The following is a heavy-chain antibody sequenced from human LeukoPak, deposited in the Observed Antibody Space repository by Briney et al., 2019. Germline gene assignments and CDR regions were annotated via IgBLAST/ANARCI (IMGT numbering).Heavy chain of an antibody. J-gene: IGHJ4*02. V-gene: IGHV3-30-3*01. CDR3: ASIFSSGYSYFDY. Sequence: GRSLRLSCAASGFIFSSYAIHWVRQAPGKGLDWVAVISDDGNNPYYSDSVKGRFTISRDNSKNTVYLQMNSLRAEDTAVYYCASIFSSGYSYFDYWGQGTLVTVSS. D-gene: IGHD5-18*01. CDR2: ISDDGNNP. CDR1: GFIFSSYA.